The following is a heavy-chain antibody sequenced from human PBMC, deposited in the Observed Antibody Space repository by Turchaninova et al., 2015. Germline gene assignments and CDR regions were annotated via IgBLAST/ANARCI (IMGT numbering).Heavy chain of an antibody. J-gene: IGHJ4*02. CDR1: GFTVSTTY. V-gene: IGHV3-53*01. CDR3: EGRRLAAAGTTY. CDR2: SYSGGNT. Sequence: EVQLVESGGGLIQPGGSLRLSCAASGFTVSTTYMSWVGQAQGRGLEWVSVSYSGGNTNYAYCGEGRFTISRDKPENTLYLRMNSLRAEDTAVYDCEGRRLAAAGTTYWGQGTLVTVSS. D-gene: IGHD6-13*01.